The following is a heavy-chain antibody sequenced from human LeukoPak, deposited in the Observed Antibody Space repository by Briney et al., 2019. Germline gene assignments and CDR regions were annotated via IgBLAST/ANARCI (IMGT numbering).Heavy chain of an antibody. V-gene: IGHV1-18*01. D-gene: IGHD3-22*01. J-gene: IGHJ4*02. CDR3: ARVSGSHVRGYYYAMDY. Sequence: TSVKVSCKASGFTFTSYAMQWVRQARGQRLEWMGWISAYNRNTNYAQKFQGRVTMTTDSSTSTAYMELRSLTSDDTAVYYCARVSGSHVRGYYYAMDYWGQGTLVTVSS. CDR1: GFTFTSYA. CDR2: ISAYNRNT.